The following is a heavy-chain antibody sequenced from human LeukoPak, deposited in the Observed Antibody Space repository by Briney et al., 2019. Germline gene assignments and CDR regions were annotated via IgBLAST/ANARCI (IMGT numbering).Heavy chain of an antibody. CDR1: GGSISSGDYY. CDR3: ARAGDYGAYFDY. J-gene: IGHJ4*02. V-gene: IGHV4-30-4*01. Sequence: SETLSLTCTVSGGSISSGDYYWSWIRQPPGKGLEWIGYIYYSGSTYYNPSLKSRVTISVGTSKNQFSLKLSSVTAADTAVYYCARAGDYGAYFDYWGQGTLVTVSS. D-gene: IGHD4-17*01. CDR2: IYYSGST.